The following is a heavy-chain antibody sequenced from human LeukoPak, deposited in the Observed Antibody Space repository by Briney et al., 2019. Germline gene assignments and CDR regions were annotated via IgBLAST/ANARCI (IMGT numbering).Heavy chain of an antibody. CDR2: IYPDTSDT. V-gene: IGHV5-51*01. Sequence: GESLKISFKASGYSITTYWIGWVRQMPGKGLEWMGIIYPDTSDTRYSPSFQGQVTISADKSISTAYLQWSSLKASDTAMYYCARRGDYGEFDYWGQGTLVTVSS. D-gene: IGHD4-17*01. CDR1: GYSITTYW. CDR3: ARRGDYGEFDY. J-gene: IGHJ4*02.